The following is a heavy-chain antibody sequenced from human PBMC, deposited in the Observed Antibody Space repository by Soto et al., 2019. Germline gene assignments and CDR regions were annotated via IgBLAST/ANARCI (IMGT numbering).Heavy chain of an antibody. V-gene: IGHV4-30-4*01. CDR1: GGSISSGDYY. Sequence: SETLSLTCTVSGGSISSGDYYWSWIRQPPGKGLEWIGYIYYSGSTYYNPPLKSRVTISVDTSKNQFSLKLSSVTAADTAVYYCAREGSVPAAPFDYWGQGTLVTVSS. D-gene: IGHD2-2*01. J-gene: IGHJ4*02. CDR3: AREGSVPAAPFDY. CDR2: IYYSGST.